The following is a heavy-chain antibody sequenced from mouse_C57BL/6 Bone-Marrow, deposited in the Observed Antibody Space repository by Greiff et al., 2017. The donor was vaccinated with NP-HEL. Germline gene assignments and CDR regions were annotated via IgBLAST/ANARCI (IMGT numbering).Heavy chain of an antibody. CDR3: SGDRGYFGMDY. CDR1: GFPITSCYS. CDR2: ITHSGEP. Sequence: QLQESGPGLVKPSQSLFLPCSITGFPITSCYSWIWIRKKPGKPLEWMGFITHSGEPFYNPSLQRPISITRETSKNQSCLQLNSVTTEDTAMYYCSGDRGYFGMDYWGQGTSVTVSS. J-gene: IGHJ4*01. V-gene: IGHV12-3*01.